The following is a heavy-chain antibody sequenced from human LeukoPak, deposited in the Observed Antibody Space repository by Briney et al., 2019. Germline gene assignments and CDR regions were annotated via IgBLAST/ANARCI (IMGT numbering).Heavy chain of an antibody. J-gene: IGHJ4*02. V-gene: IGHV4-30-4*01. Sequence: PSETLSLTCTVSGGSISSGDYYWSWIRQPPGKGLEWNGYIYYSAITYYTPTLNSRVAISLDTSKNQFSLQLSSVTAADTPVYYCARATYYYDSSGYYLYFDYWGQGTLVTVSS. CDR2: IYYSAIT. CDR3: ARATYYYDSSGYYLYFDY. D-gene: IGHD3-22*01. CDR1: GGSISSGDYY.